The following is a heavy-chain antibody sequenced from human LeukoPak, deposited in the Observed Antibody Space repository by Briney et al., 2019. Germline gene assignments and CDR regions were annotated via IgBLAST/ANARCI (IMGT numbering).Heavy chain of an antibody. V-gene: IGHV1-18*01. D-gene: IGHD6-13*01. J-gene: IGHJ6*02. CDR2: ISAYNGNT. CDR1: GYTFTSYG. Sequence: ASVKVSCKASGYTFTSYGISWVRQAPGQGLEWMGWISAYNGNTNYAQKLQGRVTMTTDTSTSTAYMELRSLRSDDTAVYYCAREVDSSKGYYYGMDVWGQGTTVTVSS. CDR3: AREVDSSKGYYYGMDV.